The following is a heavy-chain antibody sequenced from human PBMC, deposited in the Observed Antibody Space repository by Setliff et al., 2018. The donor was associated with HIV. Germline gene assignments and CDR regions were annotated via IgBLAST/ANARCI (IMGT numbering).Heavy chain of an antibody. D-gene: IGHD4-17*01. V-gene: IGHV3-23*01. CDR1: GFTFSSYA. CDR2: FGGSAVST. J-gene: IGHJ4*02. CDR3: AKGPRGEYLGPFDS. Sequence: GESLRLSCVASGFTFSSYAMIWVRQAPGKGLEWVSSFGGSAVSTYYAASVKGRFTISRDNSKNTLYLQMNSLRAEDTAIYYCAKGPRGEYLGPFDSWGQGTLVTVSS.